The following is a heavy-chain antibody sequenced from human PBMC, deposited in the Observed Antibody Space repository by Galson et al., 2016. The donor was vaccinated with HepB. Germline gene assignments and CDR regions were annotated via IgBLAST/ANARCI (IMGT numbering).Heavy chain of an antibody. V-gene: IGHV4-39*01. CDR1: GGAISSSSYS. CDR3: ARHRALSYFHDS. J-gene: IGHJ5*01. D-gene: IGHD3-9*01. CDR2: VYYSGVT. Sequence: ETLSLTCTVSGGAISSSSYSWDWIRQPPGEGPVWIGSVYYSGVTYSNPSLKSRVSISVDTSKKQFSLKLNSVTAADTAVYYCARHRALSYFHDSWGQGILVSVSS.